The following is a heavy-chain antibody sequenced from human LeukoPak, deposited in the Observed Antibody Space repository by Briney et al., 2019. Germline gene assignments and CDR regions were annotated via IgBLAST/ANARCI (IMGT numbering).Heavy chain of an antibody. V-gene: IGHV1-18*01. CDR1: GYTFTSYA. D-gene: IGHD2-21*02. CDR2: ISAYNGNT. J-gene: IGHJ4*02. CDR3: ARIARRQYCGGDCYLF. Sequence: ASVKVSCKASGYTFTSYAMNWVRQAPGQGLEWMGWISAYNGNTNYAQKLQGRVTMTTDTSTSTAYMELRSLRSDDTAVYYCARIARRQYCGGDCYLFWGQGTLVTVSS.